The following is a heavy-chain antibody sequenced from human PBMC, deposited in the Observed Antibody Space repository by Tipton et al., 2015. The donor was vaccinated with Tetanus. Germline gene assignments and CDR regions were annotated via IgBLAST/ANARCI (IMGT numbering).Heavy chain of an antibody. V-gene: IGHV4-34*01. J-gene: IGHJ4*02. CDR3: AIAIVGATNY. Sequence: TLSLTCAVYGGSFSGYYWSWIRQPPGKGLEWIGEINHSGSTNYNPSLKSRVTISVDTSKNQFSLKLSSVTAADTAVYYCAIAIVGATNYWGQGTLVTVSS. CDR2: INHSGST. CDR1: GGSFSGYY. D-gene: IGHD1-26*01.